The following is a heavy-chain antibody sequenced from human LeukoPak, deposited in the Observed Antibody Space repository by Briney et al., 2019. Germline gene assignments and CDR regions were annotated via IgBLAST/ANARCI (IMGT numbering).Heavy chain of an antibody. J-gene: IGHJ4*02. Sequence: ASVKVSCKASGYTFTGYHMHWVRQAPGQGLEWMGRINPNSGDTNYAQKFQGRVTITRDTSASTAYMELSSLRSEDTAVYYCARVGGYDSSGYYSFDYWGQGTLVTVSS. CDR3: ARVGGYDSSGYYSFDY. CDR1: GYTFTGYH. V-gene: IGHV1-2*06. D-gene: IGHD3-22*01. CDR2: INPNSGDT.